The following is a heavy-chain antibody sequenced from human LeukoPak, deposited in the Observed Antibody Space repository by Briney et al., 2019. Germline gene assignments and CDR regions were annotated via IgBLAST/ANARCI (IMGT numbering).Heavy chain of an antibody. V-gene: IGHV4-39*07. CDR1: GGSISSSSNY. CDR2: INYRGYT. Sequence: PSETLSLTCTVSGGSISSSSNYWGWIRQPPGRGLEWIGSINYRGYTNYNPSLKSRVTISVDTSKNQFSLKLSSVTAADTAVYYCARGPTYYYDSSGYSFFFQHWGQGTLVTVSS. D-gene: IGHD3-22*01. CDR3: ARGPTYYYDSSGYSFFFQH. J-gene: IGHJ1*01.